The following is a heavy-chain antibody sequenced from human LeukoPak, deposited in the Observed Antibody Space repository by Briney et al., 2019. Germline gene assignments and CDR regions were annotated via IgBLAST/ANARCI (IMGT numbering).Heavy chain of an antibody. V-gene: IGHV4-38-2*01. CDR1: GYSISSGYY. D-gene: IGHD6-19*01. Sequence: PAETLSLTCAVSGYSISSGYYWGWIRQPPGKGLEWIGSIYHSGSTYYNPSLKSRVTISVDTSKNQFSLKLSPVTAADTAVYYCAGSSLSRGWVRGLTVLDYWGQGTLVTVSS. CDR3: AGSSLSRGWVRGLTVLDY. J-gene: IGHJ4*02. CDR2: IYHSGST.